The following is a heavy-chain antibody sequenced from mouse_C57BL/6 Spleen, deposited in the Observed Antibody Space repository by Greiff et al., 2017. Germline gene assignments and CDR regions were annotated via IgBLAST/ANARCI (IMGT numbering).Heavy chain of an antibody. D-gene: IGHD1-1*01. CDR2: IWSDGST. CDR3: ARHYYGSSYYAMDY. CDR1: GFSLTSYG. Sequence: VQLQESGPGLVAPSQSLSITCTVSGFSLTSYGVHWVRQPPGKGLEWLVVIWSDGSTTYNSALKSRLSISKDNSKSQVFLKINRLPTHDTAMYYCARHYYGSSYYAMDYWGQGASVTAAS. J-gene: IGHJ4*01. V-gene: IGHV2-6-1*01.